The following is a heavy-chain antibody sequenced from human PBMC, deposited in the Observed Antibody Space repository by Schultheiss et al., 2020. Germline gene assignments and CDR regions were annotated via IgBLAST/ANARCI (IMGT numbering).Heavy chain of an antibody. CDR3: ARGGAGTPFDY. CDR2: IYSGGST. V-gene: IGHV3-53*01. Sequence: GGSLRLSCAASGFTVSSNYMSWVRQVPGKGLEWVSVIYSGGSTYYADSVKGRFTISRDNSKNTLYLQMNSLRAEDTAVYYCARGGAGTPFDYWGQGTLVNVYS. D-gene: IGHD1/OR15-1a*01. CDR1: GFTVSSNY. J-gene: IGHJ4*02.